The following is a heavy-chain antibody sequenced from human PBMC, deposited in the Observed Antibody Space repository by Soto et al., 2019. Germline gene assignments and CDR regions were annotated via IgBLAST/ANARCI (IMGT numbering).Heavy chain of an antibody. J-gene: IGHJ4*02. D-gene: IGHD1-1*01. V-gene: IGHV3-23*01. CDR2: ISGSGGST. CDR1: GFTFSSYA. CDR3: ATVGTGPRSVWYY. Sequence: GGSLRLSCAASGFTFSSYAMSWVRQAPGKGLEWVSAISGSGGSTYYADSVKGRFTISRDNSKNTLYLQMNSLRAEDTAVYYCATVGTGPRSVWYYWGQGTLVTVSS.